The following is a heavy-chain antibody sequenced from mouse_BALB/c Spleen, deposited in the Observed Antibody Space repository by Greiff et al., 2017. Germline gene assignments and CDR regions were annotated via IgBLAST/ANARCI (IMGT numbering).Heavy chain of an antibody. D-gene: IGHD2-4*01. J-gene: IGHJ2*01. CDR1: GFTFSDYG. V-gene: IGHV5-15*02. CDR3: AREGYDYDLDY. Sequence: EVQGVESGGGLVQPGGSRKLSCAASGFTFSDYGMAWVRQAPGKGPEWVAFISNLAYSIYYADTVTGRFTISRENAKNTLYLEMSSLRSEDTAMYYCAREGYDYDLDYWGQGTTLTVSS. CDR2: ISNLAYSI.